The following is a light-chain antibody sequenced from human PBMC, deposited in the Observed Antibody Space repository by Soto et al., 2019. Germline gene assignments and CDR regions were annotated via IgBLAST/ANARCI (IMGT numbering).Light chain of an antibody. CDR2: EDI. J-gene: IGLJ2*01. CDR3: CSYAGGASVV. Sequence: QSALTQPASVSGSPGQSITISCTGTISDVGRYNLVSWYQQHPDKAPKLIIYEDIERPSGVSHRFSGSTSGNTASLTISGLQTXDEAKYFCCSYAGGASVVFGGGTKLTVL. CDR1: ISDVGRYNL. V-gene: IGLV2-23*01.